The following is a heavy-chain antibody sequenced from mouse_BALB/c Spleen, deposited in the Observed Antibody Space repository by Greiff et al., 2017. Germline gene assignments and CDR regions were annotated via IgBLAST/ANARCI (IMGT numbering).Heavy chain of an antibody. Sequence: EVKLMESGPELMKPGASVKISCKASGYSFTSYYMHWVKQSHGKSLEWIGYIDPFNGGTSYNQKFKGKATLTVDKSSSTAYMHLSSLTSEDSAVYYCARGNGKGFFAYWGQGTLVTVSA. V-gene: IGHV1S135*01. D-gene: IGHD2-1*01. J-gene: IGHJ3*01. CDR1: GYSFTSYY. CDR3: ARGNGKGFFAY. CDR2: IDPFNGGT.